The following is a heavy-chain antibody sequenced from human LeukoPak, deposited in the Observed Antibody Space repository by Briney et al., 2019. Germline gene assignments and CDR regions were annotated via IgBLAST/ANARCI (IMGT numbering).Heavy chain of an antibody. J-gene: IGHJ3*02. CDR2: IYSGVST. CDR3: ARDLGYSAYATVRGYTFDI. Sequence: GSLRLSCAASGFTFSTNYVIWVRRAPGKGLEWFSIIYSGVSTYYADSVKGRFTISRDNSKNTLCLQMTSLRAEDTAVYYCARDLGYSAYATVRGYTFDIWGQGTMVTVSS. V-gene: IGHV3-66*01. CDR1: GFTFSTNY. D-gene: IGHD5-12*01.